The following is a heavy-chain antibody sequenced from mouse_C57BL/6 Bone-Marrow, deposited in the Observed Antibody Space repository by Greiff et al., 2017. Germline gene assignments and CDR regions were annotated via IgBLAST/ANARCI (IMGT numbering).Heavy chain of an antibody. CDR2: IGPETGDT. V-gene: IGHV14-4*01. J-gene: IGHJ2*01. CDR1: GFNIKDAY. D-gene: IGHD1-3*01. Sequence: EVQLQQSGAELVRPGASVKLSCTASGFNIKDAYMHWVKQRPEQGLEWIGWIGPETGDTAYASKFQGKATITAATSSNTAYLQLNSLTSEDTAVYYCTYISVDYWGQGTTLTVSS. CDR3: TYISVDY.